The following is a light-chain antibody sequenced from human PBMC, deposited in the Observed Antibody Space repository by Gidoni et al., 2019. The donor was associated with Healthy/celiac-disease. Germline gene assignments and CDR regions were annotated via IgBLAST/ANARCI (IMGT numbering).Light chain of an antibody. CDR1: QSISSY. Sequence: IQMTQSPSSLSASVGDRVTITCRARQSISSYLNWYQQKPGKAPTLLIYAASSLQSGVPSRFSGSGSGTDFTLTISSLQPEDFATYYCQQSYSTPPTFGQGTKVEIK. V-gene: IGKV1-39*01. J-gene: IGKJ1*01. CDR2: AAS. CDR3: QQSYSTPPT.